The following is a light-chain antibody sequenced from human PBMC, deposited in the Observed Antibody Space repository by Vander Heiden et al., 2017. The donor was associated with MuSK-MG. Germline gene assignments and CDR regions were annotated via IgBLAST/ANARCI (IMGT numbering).Light chain of an antibody. J-gene: IGKJ1*01. CDR2: WAS. V-gene: IGKV4-1*01. Sequence: DNVMTQSPDSLAVSLGERATINCKSSQSVLYSSNNKNYLAWYQQKPGQPPKLLIYWASTRESGVLDRFSGSGSGTDFTLTISSLQAEDVAVYYCQQYYSTPQTFGQGTKVEIK. CDR3: QQYYSTPQT. CDR1: QSVLYSSNNKNY.